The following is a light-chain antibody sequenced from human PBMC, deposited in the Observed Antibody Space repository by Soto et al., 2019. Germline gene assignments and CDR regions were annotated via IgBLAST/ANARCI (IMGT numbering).Light chain of an antibody. CDR1: GGNIASNF. CDR2: ESH. V-gene: IGLV6-57*02. Sequence: NFMLTQPHSVPGSPGRTVTIYCSANGGNIASNFMQLYQQHTAPAPTIVIFESHQRPSGVPDRFSGCIDSSSNSASLTISGLKTEDEAECYCQSYTSSNLFVFGTGTKVTVL. J-gene: IGLJ1*01. CDR3: QSYTSSNLFV.